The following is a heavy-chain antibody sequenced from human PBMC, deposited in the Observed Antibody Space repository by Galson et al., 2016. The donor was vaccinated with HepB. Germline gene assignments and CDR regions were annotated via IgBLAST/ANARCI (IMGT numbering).Heavy chain of an antibody. CDR1: ELTFSTYA. V-gene: IGHV3-30-3*01. CDR2: TSYDGNNK. CDR3: ASDSISSGRIDS. Sequence: SLRLSCAASELTFSTYAMHWVRQAPGKGLEWVAVTSYDGNNKYYADSVKGRFTISSDNSKNTLYLQMNSLIVEDTAVYYCASDSISSGRIDSWGQGTLVTVST. J-gene: IGHJ4*02. D-gene: IGHD2-15*01.